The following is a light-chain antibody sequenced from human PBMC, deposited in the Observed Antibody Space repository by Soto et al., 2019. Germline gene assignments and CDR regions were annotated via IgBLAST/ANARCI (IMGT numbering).Light chain of an antibody. V-gene: IGLV2-14*01. J-gene: IGLJ3*02. CDR3: SSYTSSSTPNWV. CDR1: SSDVGGYNY. Sequence: QSALTQPASVSGSPGQSITISCTGTSSDVGGYNYVSWYQQHPGKAPKLMIYDVSNRPSGVFNRFSGSKSGNTASLTISGLQAEDEADYYCSSYTSSSTPNWVFGGGTKLTVL. CDR2: DVS.